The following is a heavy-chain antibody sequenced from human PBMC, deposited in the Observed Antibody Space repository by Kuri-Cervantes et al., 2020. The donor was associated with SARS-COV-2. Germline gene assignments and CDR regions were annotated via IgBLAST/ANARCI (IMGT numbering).Heavy chain of an antibody. Sequence: SQTLSLTCAVYGGSFSGYYWSWIRQPPGKGLEWLGEVNHSGSTNYNPSLKSRVTISVDTSKNQFSLKLSTVTAADTAVYYCARAWGYWGQGTLVTVSS. J-gene: IGHJ4*02. D-gene: IGHD3-16*01. CDR1: GGSFSGYY. V-gene: IGHV4-34*01. CDR2: VNHSGST. CDR3: ARAWGY.